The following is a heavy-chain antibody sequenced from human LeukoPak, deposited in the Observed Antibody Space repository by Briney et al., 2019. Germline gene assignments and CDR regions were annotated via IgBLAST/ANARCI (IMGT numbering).Heavy chain of an antibody. D-gene: IGHD5-12*01. Sequence: GGSLRLSCTVSGFTFYNTWMNWVRRAPGKGLEWVGRIKTRSDGGTTDYAAPIKGRFTISRDDSKNTLFLQMNSLKTEDTAVYYCATGGYDFSYWGQGTLVTVSS. CDR3: ATGGYDFSY. J-gene: IGHJ4*02. CDR2: IKTRSDGGTT. V-gene: IGHV3-15*07. CDR1: GFTFYNTW.